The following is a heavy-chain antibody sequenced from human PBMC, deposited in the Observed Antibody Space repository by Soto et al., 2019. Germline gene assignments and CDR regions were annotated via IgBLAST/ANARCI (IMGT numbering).Heavy chain of an antibody. V-gene: IGHV3-73*01. J-gene: IGHJ3*02. D-gene: IGHD2-15*01. CDR2: IRSKANSYAT. CDR3: TLANCSGGSCYPDFDI. Sequence: GGSLRLSCAASGFTFSGSAIHWVRQASGKGLEWVGRIRSKANSYATAYAASVKGRFTISRDDSKNTAYLQMNSLKTEDTAVYYCTLANCSGGSCYPDFDIWGQGTMVTV. CDR1: GFTFSGSA.